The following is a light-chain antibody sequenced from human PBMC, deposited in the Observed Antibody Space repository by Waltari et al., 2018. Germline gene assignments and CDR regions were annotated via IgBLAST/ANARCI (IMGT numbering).Light chain of an antibody. CDR3: QQGYRIPLA. J-gene: IGKJ3*01. CDR2: GAS. Sequence: DIQMTQSPSSLSASVVDRVTIPCRASQSINTYLNWYHRKPGEAPKLLIYGASTLESGVPSRFSGSGSGTDFTLTISSLQPEDFATYYCQQGYRIPLAFGPGAKVEMK. CDR1: QSINTY. V-gene: IGKV1-39*01.